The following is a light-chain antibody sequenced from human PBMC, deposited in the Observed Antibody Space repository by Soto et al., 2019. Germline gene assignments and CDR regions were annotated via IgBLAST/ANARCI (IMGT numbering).Light chain of an antibody. CDR3: CAYTARTTLSWV. CDR2: DVD. Sequence: QSALTQPTSVSGSPGQSITISCPGVSSDIGGYNHVSWYQQHPGNVPRLIIYDVDNRPLGISNRFSGSQSGNTASLSISGLQAEDEADYYCCAYTARTTLSWVFGGGTKLTVL. V-gene: IGLV2-14*03. J-gene: IGLJ3*02. CDR1: SSDIGGYNH.